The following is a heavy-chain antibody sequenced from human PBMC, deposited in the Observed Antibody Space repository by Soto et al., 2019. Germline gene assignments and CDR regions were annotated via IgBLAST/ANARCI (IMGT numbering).Heavy chain of an antibody. CDR3: AKSRASMVRGVVLYYGMDV. D-gene: IGHD3-10*01. V-gene: IGHV3-30*18. CDR1: GFTFSSYG. CDR2: ISFDGSKE. Sequence: QVQLVESGGGVVQPGRSLRLSCAASGFTFSSYGMHWVRQAPGKGLEWVTVISFDGSKEYYADSVKGRFTISRDNSKNTLYLQMNSLTTEDTTVYYCAKSRASMVRGVVLYYGMDVWGHGTTVSVSS. J-gene: IGHJ6*02.